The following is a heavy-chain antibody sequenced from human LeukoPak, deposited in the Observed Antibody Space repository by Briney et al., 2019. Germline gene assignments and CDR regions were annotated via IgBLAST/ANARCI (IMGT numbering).Heavy chain of an antibody. CDR2: ISSDTPNK. V-gene: IGHV3-21*01. Sequence: GGSLRLSCAASGFTFSSYEMNWIRQAPGKGLEWVSFISSDTPNKNYADSVKGRFTISRDNAKNSVYLQLNSLRAEDTAMYYCARDLGGPDYWGQGTLVTVSS. CDR3: ARDLGGPDY. D-gene: IGHD3-16*01. J-gene: IGHJ4*02. CDR1: GFTFSSYE.